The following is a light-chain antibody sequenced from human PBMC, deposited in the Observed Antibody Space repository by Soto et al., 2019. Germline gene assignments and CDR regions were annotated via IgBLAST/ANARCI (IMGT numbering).Light chain of an antibody. V-gene: IGLV2-14*01. CDR1: SSDVGGYNY. Sequence: QSALTQSASVSGSPGQSITISCTGTSSDVGGYNYVSWYQQHPGKAPKLMIYDVSNRRSGVSNRFSGSKSGNAASLTISGLEAEDEADYYCSSYTSSSTLVVFGGGTKLTVL. J-gene: IGLJ2*01. CDR3: SSYTSSSTLVV. CDR2: DVS.